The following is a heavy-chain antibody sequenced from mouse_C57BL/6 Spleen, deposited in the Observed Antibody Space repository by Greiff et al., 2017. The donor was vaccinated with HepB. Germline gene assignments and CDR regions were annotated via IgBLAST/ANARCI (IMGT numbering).Heavy chain of an antibody. D-gene: IGHD2-2*01. CDR2: INPSSGYT. V-gene: IGHV1-4*01. CDR3: ARGGYPFDY. CDR1: GYTFTSYT. Sequence: VKLMESGAELARPGASVKMSCKASGYTFTSYTMHWVKQRPGQGLEWIGYINPSSGYTKYNQKFKDKATLTADKSSSTAYMQLSSLTSEDSAVYYCARGGYPFDYWGQGTTLTVSS. J-gene: IGHJ2*01.